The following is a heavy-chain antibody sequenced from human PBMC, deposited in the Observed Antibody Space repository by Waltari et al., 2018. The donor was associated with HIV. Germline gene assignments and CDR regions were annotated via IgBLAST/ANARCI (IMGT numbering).Heavy chain of an antibody. V-gene: IGHV5-51*01. D-gene: IGHD6-6*01. J-gene: IGHJ5*02. CDR3: ARHRLGRSWFDP. CDR2: IYPDDADT. Sequence: EVQLEQSGAEVKKPGESLKISSKASGFTFTNSWIAWVRQTPGKGLEWMGIIYPDDADTRHSPSFEGHVTISADKSTTTAYLQWTSLRASDSGIYYCARHRLGRSWFDPWGQGTLVTVAS. CDR1: GFTFTNSW.